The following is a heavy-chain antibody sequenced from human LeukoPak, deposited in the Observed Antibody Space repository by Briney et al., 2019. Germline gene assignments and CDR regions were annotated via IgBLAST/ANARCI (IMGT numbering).Heavy chain of an antibody. V-gene: IGHV4-4*02. CDR2: VHLDGRT. J-gene: IGHJ3*02. Sequence: PSGTLSLICGVSGGFVSSTNWWTWVRQPPGKGLEWIGEVHLDGRTNYNPSLESRLTMSVDLSENHISLKLTSVTAADTAVYYCARASLVTTPGAFDIWGQGTMVTVSS. CDR3: ARASLVTTPGAFDI. CDR1: GGFVSSTNW. D-gene: IGHD4-17*01.